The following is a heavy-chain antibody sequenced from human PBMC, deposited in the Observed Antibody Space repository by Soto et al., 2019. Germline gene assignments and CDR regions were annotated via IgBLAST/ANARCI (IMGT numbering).Heavy chain of an antibody. CDR1: GFTFSIYG. CDR2: ISYDGSNK. Sequence: QVQLVESGGGVVQPGRSLRLSCAASGFTFSIYGMHWVRQAPGTGLEWVAVISYDGSNKYYADSVKGRFTISRDNSKNTLYLQMNSLRAEDTAVYYCAKDVLLARWANYYYYGMDVWGQGTTVTVSS. J-gene: IGHJ6*02. CDR3: AKDVLLARWANYYYYGMDV. V-gene: IGHV3-30*18. D-gene: IGHD3-3*02.